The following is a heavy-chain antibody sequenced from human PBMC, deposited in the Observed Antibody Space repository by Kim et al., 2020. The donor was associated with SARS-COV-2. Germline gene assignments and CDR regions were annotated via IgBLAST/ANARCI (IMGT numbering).Heavy chain of an antibody. D-gene: IGHD2-15*01. V-gene: IGHV7-4-1*02. Sequence: ASVKVSCKASGYTFTSYALIWVRQAPGQGLEWMGWINTDTGNPTYAQGFTGRVVISLDTSISTAYVQLSSLKAEDTAVYYCARTGTGDCRSFSCSFDDW. CDR2: INTDTGNP. CDR1: GYTFTSYA. CDR3: ARTGTGDCRSFSCSFDD. J-gene: IGHJ4*03.